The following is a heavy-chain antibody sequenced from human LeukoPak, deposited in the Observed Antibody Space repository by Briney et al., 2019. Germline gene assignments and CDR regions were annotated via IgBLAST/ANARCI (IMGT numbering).Heavy chain of an antibody. CDR1: GGSISSGNNY. V-gene: IGHV4-61*02. CDR2: VSTRGST. D-gene: IGHD3/OR15-3a*01. J-gene: IGHJ4*02. CDR3: ARQTGSGLFILP. Sequence: SQTLSLTCTVSGGSISSGNNYWNWLRQPAGKGLEWIGRVSTRGSTNYNPSLKSRVSISVDTSKNHFSLRLTSVTAADTAVYYCARQTGSGLFILPGGQGTLVTVSS.